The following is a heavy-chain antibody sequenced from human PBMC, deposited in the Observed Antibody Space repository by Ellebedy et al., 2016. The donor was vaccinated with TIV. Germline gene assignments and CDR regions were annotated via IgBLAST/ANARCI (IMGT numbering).Heavy chain of an antibody. J-gene: IGHJ4*02. V-gene: IGHV3-23*01. D-gene: IGHD3-22*01. CDR2: INSDGFNT. CDR3: AKGSSSGFNYDRVGFEY. Sequence: GESLKISCAASGFTFSGFAMHSVRQAPGKGLEWLSVINSDGFNTYHADSVKGRFTIIRDNSKNTLYLQMNRLRIEDTAVYFCAKGSSSGFNYDRVGFEYWGQGTLVTVSS. CDR1: GFTFSGFA.